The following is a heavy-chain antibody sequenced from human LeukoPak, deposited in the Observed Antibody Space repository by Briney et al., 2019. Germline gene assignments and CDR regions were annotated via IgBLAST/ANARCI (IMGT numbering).Heavy chain of an antibody. V-gene: IGHV4-39*07. J-gene: IGHJ6*02. CDR3: ARGRLAGIPGGYYYYGMDV. CDR2: IYYSGST. Sequence: SETLSLTCTVSGGSISSSSYYWGWIRQPPGKGLEWIGSIYYSGSTYYNPSLKSRVTISVDTSKNQFSLKLSSVTAADTAVYYCARGRLAGIPGGYYYYGMDVWGQGTTVTVSS. D-gene: IGHD1-26*01. CDR1: GGSISSSSYY.